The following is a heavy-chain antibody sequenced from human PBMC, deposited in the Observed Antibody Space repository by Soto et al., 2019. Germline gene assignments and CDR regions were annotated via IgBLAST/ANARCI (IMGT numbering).Heavy chain of an antibody. Sequence: GGSLRLSCAASGFTFSSYGMHWVRQAPGKGLEWVAVIWYDGSNKYYADSVKGRFTISRDNSKNTLYLQMNSLRAEDTAVYYCARDGQIAARQLNWFDPWGQGTLVTVSS. CDR3: ARDGQIAARQLNWFDP. CDR1: GFTFSSYG. V-gene: IGHV3-33*01. J-gene: IGHJ5*02. CDR2: IWYDGSNK. D-gene: IGHD6-6*01.